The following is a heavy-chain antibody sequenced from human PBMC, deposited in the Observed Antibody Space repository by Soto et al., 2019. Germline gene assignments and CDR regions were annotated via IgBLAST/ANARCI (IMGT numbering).Heavy chain of an antibody. CDR3: ARSRITMVRGVIGGYYYYGMDV. CDR2: INAGNGNT. CDR1: GYTFTSYA. Sequence: GASVKVSCKASGYTFTSYAMHWVRQAPGQRLEWMGWINAGNGNTKYSQKFQGRVTITRDTSASTAYMELSSLRSEDTAVYYCARSRITMVRGVIGGYYYYGMDVWGQGTTVTVSS. D-gene: IGHD3-10*01. V-gene: IGHV1-3*01. J-gene: IGHJ6*02.